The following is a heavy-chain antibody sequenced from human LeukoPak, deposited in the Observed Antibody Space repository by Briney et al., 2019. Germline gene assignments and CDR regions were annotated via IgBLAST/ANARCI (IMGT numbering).Heavy chain of an antibody. Sequence: GGSLRLSCAASGFTFSSYAMHWVRQAPGKGLEYVSAISSNGGSTYYANSVKGRFTISRDNSKNTLYLQMSSLRAEEMAVYYCATIPSQTPCDAFDIWGQGTLVTVSS. CDR2: ISSNGGST. CDR3: ATIPSQTPCDAFDI. J-gene: IGHJ3*02. CDR1: GFTFSSYA. V-gene: IGHV3-64*01. D-gene: IGHD2-2*02.